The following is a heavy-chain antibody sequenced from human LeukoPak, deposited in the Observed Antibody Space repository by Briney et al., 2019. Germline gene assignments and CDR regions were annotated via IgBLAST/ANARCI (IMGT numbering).Heavy chain of an antibody. V-gene: IGHV4-30-2*01. CDR3: ARDNPWNWFDP. Sequence: SETLSLTCTVSGDSISSGGYYWSWLRQPPGKGLEWIGYIYHSGSTSYNPSLKSRVTISVDRSRNQFSLKLASVTAADTAVYYCARDNPWNWFDPWGQETLVTVSS. J-gene: IGHJ5*02. CDR2: IYHSGST. CDR1: GDSISSGGYY.